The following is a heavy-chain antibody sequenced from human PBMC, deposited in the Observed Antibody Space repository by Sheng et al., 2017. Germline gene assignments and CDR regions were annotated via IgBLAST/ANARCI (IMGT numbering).Heavy chain of an antibody. CDR3: ARDFRAAISLDY. CDR2: ISSSGSTI. Sequence: PGGSLRLSCAASGFTFSSSEMNWVRQAPGKGLDWVSYISSSGSTIYYADSVKGRFTISRDNAKNSLYLQMNSLRAEDTAVYYCARDFRAAISLDYWGQGTLVTVSS. J-gene: IGHJ4*02. CDR1: GFTFSSSE. D-gene: IGHD5-18*01. V-gene: IGHV3-48*03.